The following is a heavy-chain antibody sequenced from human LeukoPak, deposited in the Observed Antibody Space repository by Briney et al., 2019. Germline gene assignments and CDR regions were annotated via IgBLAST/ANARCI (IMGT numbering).Heavy chain of an antibody. D-gene: IGHD2-2*01. CDR1: GFTFSHYA. CDR2: IWYDGSHD. Sequence: GTSLRLSCAASGFTFSHYAMQWVRQAPGKGLEWVAVIWYDGSHDTYTDSMKGRFTVSRDNFKNTLHLQMNSLRVEDTAVYYCAKEGDYCSSSGCHKRGIDYWGQGTLVTVSS. CDR3: AKEGDYCSSSGCHKRGIDY. V-gene: IGHV3-33*06. J-gene: IGHJ4*02.